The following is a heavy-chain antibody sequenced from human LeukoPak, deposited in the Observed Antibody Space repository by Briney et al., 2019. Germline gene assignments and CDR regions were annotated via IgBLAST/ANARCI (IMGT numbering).Heavy chain of an antibody. D-gene: IGHD3-22*01. CDR1: GFTFSSYS. CDR3: ARRLRRRDSSGYYYVYAFDI. CDR2: ISSSSSYI. J-gene: IGHJ3*02. V-gene: IGHV3-21*01. Sequence: GGSLRLSCAASGFTFSSYSMNWVRQAPGKGLEWVSSISSSSSYIYYADSVKGRFTISRDNAKNSLYLQMNSLRAEDTAVYYCARRLRRRDSSGYYYVYAFDIWGQGTMVTVSS.